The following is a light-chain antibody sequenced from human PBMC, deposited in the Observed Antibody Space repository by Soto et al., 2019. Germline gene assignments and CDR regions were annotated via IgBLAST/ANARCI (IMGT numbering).Light chain of an antibody. CDR2: DAS. V-gene: IGKV1-5*01. J-gene: IGKJ2*01. CDR1: QSISSW. CDR3: QQYNSYSYT. Sequence: DIQMTQSPSTLSASVGDRVTITCRASQSISSWLAWYQQKPVKAPKLLIYDASSLESGGPSRFSGSGSGTEFTLTISSLQPDDFATYYCQQYNSYSYTFGQGTKLEIK.